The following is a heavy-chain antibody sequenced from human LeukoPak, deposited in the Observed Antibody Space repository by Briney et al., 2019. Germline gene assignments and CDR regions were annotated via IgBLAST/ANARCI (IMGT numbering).Heavy chain of an antibody. Sequence: SVKVSCKASGGTLSRYAISWVRQAPGQGLEWMGGIIASFGTANYAQKFQGRVTISADESSGTAYMELSGLRSEDTAVYYCARVVTPRYCSSTSCYWKGWFDPWGQGTLVTVSS. CDR1: GGTLSRYA. D-gene: IGHD2-2*01. CDR3: ARVVTPRYCSSTSCYWKGWFDP. J-gene: IGHJ5*02. CDR2: IIASFGTA. V-gene: IGHV1-69*13.